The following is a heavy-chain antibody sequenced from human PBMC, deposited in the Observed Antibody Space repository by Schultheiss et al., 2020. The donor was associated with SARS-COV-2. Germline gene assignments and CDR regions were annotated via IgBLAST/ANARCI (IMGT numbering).Heavy chain of an antibody. V-gene: IGHV4-34*01. D-gene: IGHD4-17*01. CDR2: IGEINHGGTT. CDR1: GGSFSDYY. CDR3: ARVPYGDPYWYFDL. Sequence: SETLSLTCAVYGGSFSDYYWSWVRQPPGKGLEWIGEIGEINHGGTTNYNPSFKSRVTISADTSKNQFSLKLSSVTAADTAVYYCARVPYGDPYWYFDLWGRGTLVTVSS. J-gene: IGHJ2*01.